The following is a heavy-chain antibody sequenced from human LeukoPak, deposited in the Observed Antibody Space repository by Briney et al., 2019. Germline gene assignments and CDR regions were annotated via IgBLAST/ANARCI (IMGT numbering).Heavy chain of an antibody. CDR2: ISYDGSNK. Sequence: GGSLRLSCAASGFTFTSYALHWVRQAPGKGLEWVAVISYDGSNKYYADSVKGRFTISRDNSKNTESLQMNSLRAEDTAVYYCARDAADCSSTSCSYYYFDYWGQGTLVTVSS. D-gene: IGHD2-2*01. CDR1: GFTFTSYA. V-gene: IGHV3-30-3*01. CDR3: ARDAADCSSTSCSYYYFDY. J-gene: IGHJ4*02.